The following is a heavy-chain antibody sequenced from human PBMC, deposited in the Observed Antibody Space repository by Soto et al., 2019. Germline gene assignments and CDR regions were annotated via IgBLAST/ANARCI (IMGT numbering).Heavy chain of an antibody. CDR1: GGSMSSGRYY. CDR3: ARDTHYYDSSGYTQNWFDP. CDR2: IYYSGST. V-gene: IGHV4-31*03. Sequence: TLCLPCTVSGGSMSSGRYYLCCIRQHPGKGLEWIGYIYYSGSTYYNPSLKSRVTISVDTSKNQFSLKLSSVTAADTAVFYCARDTHYYDSSGYTQNWFDPWGQGPLVTVS. D-gene: IGHD3-22*01. J-gene: IGHJ5*02.